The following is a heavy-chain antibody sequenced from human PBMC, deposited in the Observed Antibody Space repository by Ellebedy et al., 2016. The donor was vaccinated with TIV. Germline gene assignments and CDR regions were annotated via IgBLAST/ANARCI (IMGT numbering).Heavy chain of an antibody. CDR3: ARGGSSGSSDY. D-gene: IGHD3-10*01. V-gene: IGHV3-30*03. Sequence: GGSLRLXCVASGFTFRSNGIYWVRQAPGKGLEWVAVISSDGSNKYYADSVKGRFTISRDNSKNTLYLQMNSLRTDDMAVYYCARGGSSGSSDYWGQGTLVTVSS. J-gene: IGHJ4*02. CDR1: GFTFRSNG. CDR2: ISSDGSNK.